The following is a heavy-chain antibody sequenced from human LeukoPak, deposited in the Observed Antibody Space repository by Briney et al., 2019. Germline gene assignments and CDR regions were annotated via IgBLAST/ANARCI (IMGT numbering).Heavy chain of an antibody. Sequence: PGGSLRLSCAASGFTFSSYSMNWVRQAPGKGLEWVSSISSSSSYIYYADSVKGRFTISRDNAKNSLYLQMNSLRAEDTAVYYCARGDSGYYPKYFHHWGQGTLVTVSS. J-gene: IGHJ1*01. CDR3: ARGDSGYYPKYFHH. CDR2: ISSSSSYI. V-gene: IGHV3-21*01. D-gene: IGHD3-22*01. CDR1: GFTFSSYS.